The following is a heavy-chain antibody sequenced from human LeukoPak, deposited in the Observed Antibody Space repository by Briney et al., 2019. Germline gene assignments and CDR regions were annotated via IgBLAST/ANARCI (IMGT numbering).Heavy chain of an antibody. Sequence: GGSLRLSCAASGFTFSSYAMSWVRQAPGKGLEWVSAIGGSGGSTYYADSVKGRFTISRDNSKNTLYLQMNSLRAEDTAVYYCAKDRFGIAAAGTNWFDPWGQGTLVTVSS. D-gene: IGHD6-13*01. J-gene: IGHJ5*02. CDR2: IGGSGGST. CDR3: AKDRFGIAAAGTNWFDP. CDR1: GFTFSSYA. V-gene: IGHV3-23*01.